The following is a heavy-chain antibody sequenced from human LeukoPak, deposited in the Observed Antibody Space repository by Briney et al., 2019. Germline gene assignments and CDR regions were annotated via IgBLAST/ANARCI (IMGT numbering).Heavy chain of an antibody. CDR2: ISGSGGST. CDR1: GFTFSSYA. Sequence: GGSLRLSCAASGFTFSSYAMSWVRQAPGKGLEWVSAISGSGGSTYYADSVKGRFTTSRDNSKNTQYLQMNSLRAEDTAVYYCAKDPTTYYDSSGYGRYNWFDPWGQGTLVTVSS. V-gene: IGHV3-23*01. CDR3: AKDPTTYYDSSGYGRYNWFDP. J-gene: IGHJ5*02. D-gene: IGHD3-22*01.